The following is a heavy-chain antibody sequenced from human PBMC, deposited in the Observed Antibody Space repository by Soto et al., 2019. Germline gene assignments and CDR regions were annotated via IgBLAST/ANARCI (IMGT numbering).Heavy chain of an antibody. CDR3: ARHRSVRARPNWFDP. V-gene: IGHV4-39*01. CDR2: IYYSGST. Sequence: PSETLSLTCTVSGGSISSSSYYWGWIRQPKGKGLEWIGSIYYSGSTYYNPSLKSRVTISVDTSKNQFSLKLSSVTAADTAVYYCARHRSVRARPNWFDPWGQGTLVTVSS. J-gene: IGHJ5*02. D-gene: IGHD6-6*01. CDR1: GGSISSSSYY.